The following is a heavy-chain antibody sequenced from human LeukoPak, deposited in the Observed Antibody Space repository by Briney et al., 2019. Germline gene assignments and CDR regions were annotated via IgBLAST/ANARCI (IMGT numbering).Heavy chain of an antibody. CDR2: IYTSGST. Sequence: SETLSLTCTVSGGSISSYYWSWIRQPAGKGLEWIGRIYTSGSTNYNPSLKSRVTMSVDTSKNQFSLTLNSVTAADTAVYYCARGPVEHRKCGGDCYPLDYWGQGTLVTVSS. CDR3: ARGPVEHRKCGGDCYPLDY. CDR1: GGSISSYY. V-gene: IGHV4-4*07. J-gene: IGHJ4*02. D-gene: IGHD2-21*01.